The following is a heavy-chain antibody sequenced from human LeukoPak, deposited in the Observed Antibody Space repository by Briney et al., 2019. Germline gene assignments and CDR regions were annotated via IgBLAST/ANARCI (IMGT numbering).Heavy chain of an antibody. CDR2: IYYSGST. J-gene: IGHJ3*02. CDR3: ARLAVVAATQTLEDAFDI. CDR1: GGSISSYY. V-gene: IGHV4-59*08. D-gene: IGHD2-15*01. Sequence: PSETLSLTCTVSGGSISSYYWSWIRQPPGKGLEWIGYIYYSGSTNYNPSLKSRVTISVDTSKNQFSLKLSSVTAADTAGDYCARLAVVAATQTLEDAFDIWGQGTMATVSS.